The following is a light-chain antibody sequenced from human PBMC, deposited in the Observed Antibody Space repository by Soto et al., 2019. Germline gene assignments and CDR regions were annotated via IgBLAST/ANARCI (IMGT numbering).Light chain of an antibody. CDR1: QRVSSSY. J-gene: IGKJ3*01. V-gene: IGKV3-20*01. CDR2: GAS. Sequence: EIVLTQSPGSLSLSPGERATLSCRASQRVSSSYLAWYQQRPGQAPRLLIYGASSRATGIPDRFSGSGSGKDLTLTISRLEPEDFAVYYCQKYGSSPLFTFGPGTKVDIK. CDR3: QKYGSSPLFT.